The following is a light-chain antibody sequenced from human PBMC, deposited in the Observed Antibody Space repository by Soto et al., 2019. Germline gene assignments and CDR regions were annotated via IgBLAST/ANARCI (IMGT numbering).Light chain of an antibody. J-gene: IGKJ1*01. CDR3: QQRNSTPRT. CDR2: AAS. CDR1: QSISSY. Sequence: DIPMTQSPSSLSASVGDRVTITCRASQSISSYLNWYQQKPGKDPKLVMYAASSLQSGGPSRFSGSGSGTDFTLTSSSLQPEDFAAYYCQQRNSTPRTFGQGAKVEIK. V-gene: IGKV1-39*01.